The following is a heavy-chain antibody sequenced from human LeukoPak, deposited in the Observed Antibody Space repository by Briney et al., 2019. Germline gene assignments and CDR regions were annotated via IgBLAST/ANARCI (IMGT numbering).Heavy chain of an antibody. D-gene: IGHD6-6*01. CDR1: GYTFTSNY. V-gene: IGHV1-69*13. CDR3: ARAPFEYSSSLYYYYYYGMDV. Sequence: SVKVSCKASGYTFTSNYIHWVRQAPGQGLEWMGGIIPIFGTANYAQKFQGRVTITADESTSTAYMELSSPRSEDTAVYYCARAPFEYSSSLYYYYYYGMDVWGQGTTVTVSS. J-gene: IGHJ6*02. CDR2: IIPIFGTA.